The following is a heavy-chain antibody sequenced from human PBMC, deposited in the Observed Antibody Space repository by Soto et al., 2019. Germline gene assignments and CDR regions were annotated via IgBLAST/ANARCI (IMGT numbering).Heavy chain of an antibody. CDR3: ARDRIVVARGAFDI. V-gene: IGHV3-30-3*01. CDR2: ISYDGSNK. J-gene: IGHJ3*02. Sequence: QVQLVESGGGVVQPGRSLRLSCAASGFTFSSYAMHWVRQAPGKGLEWVAVISYDGSNKYYADSVKGRFTISRDNSKNTLYLQMNSLRAEDTAVYYCARDRIVVARGAFDIWGQGTMVTVSS. CDR1: GFTFSSYA. D-gene: IGHD3-22*01.